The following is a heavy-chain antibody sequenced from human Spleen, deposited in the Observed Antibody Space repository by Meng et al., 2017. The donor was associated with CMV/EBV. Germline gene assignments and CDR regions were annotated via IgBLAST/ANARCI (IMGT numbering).Heavy chain of an antibody. J-gene: IGHJ4*02. Sequence: SLKVSCAASGLIFSSFDMNWVRQAQGKGLEWVSYISPSATTMYYADSIKGRFTISRDNAKNSLYLQMNSLRAEDTAVYYFAAPSCTSTFCSSYFDYWGQGALVTVSS. V-gene: IGHV3-48*03. CDR1: GLIFSSFD. CDR3: AAPSCTSTFCSSYFDY. CDR2: ISPSATTM. D-gene: IGHD2-2*01.